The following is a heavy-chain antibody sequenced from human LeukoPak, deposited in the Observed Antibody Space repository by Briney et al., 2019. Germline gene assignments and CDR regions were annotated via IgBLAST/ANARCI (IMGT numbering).Heavy chain of an antibody. Sequence: PSQTLSLTCAVSGGSISSGDYSWSWIRQPAGKGLEWIGYIYHSGNTYYNPSLKSRLTMSVDTFKDQFSLKLSSVTAADTAVYFCARGTTSSGKEFDPWGLGILVTVSS. CDR3: ARGTTSSGKEFDP. D-gene: IGHD3-10*01. V-gene: IGHV4-30-2*01. J-gene: IGHJ5*02. CDR2: IYHSGNT. CDR1: GGSISSGDYS.